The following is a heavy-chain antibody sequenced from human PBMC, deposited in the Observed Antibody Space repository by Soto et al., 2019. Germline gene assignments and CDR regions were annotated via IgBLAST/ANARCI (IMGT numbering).Heavy chain of an antibody. V-gene: IGHV1-46*01. CDR2: INPSGGST. CDR3: GRADGGIPIDY. D-gene: IGHD4-17*01. Sequence: QVQLVQSGAEVKKPGASVKVSCKASGYTFSSYYINWVRQAPGQGLEWMGIINPSGGSTSYAQKFQGRVTMTRDTSTSTVYMELSSLRFEDTAVVYCGRADGGIPIDYWGQGTLVTVSS. CDR1: GYTFSSYY. J-gene: IGHJ4*02.